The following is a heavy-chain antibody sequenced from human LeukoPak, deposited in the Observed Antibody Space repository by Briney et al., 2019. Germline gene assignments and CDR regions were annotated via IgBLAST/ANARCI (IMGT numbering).Heavy chain of an antibody. CDR2: ISGSGGST. D-gene: IGHD6-19*01. CDR3: AKVMVRYSSGWCDY. Sequence: GGSLRLSCAASGYTFSTYAMSWVRQAPGKGLEWVSTISGSGGSTYYADSVKGRFTISRDNSKNTLYLQMNSLRAEDTAVYYCAKVMVRYSSGWCDYWGQGTLVTVSS. V-gene: IGHV3-23*01. CDR1: GYTFSTYA. J-gene: IGHJ4*02.